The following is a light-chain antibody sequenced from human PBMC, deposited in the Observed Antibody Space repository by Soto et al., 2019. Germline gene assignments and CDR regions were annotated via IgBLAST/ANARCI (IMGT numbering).Light chain of an antibody. CDR3: CSYVGNSAWV. Sequence: QSVLTQPASVSGSPGQSITISCTETSSDVGIYNLVSWYQQHPGKAPKLLIYDGSKRPSGVSNRFSESKSGNTASLTISGLQAEGEADYYCCSYVGNSAWVFGSGTKVTVL. V-gene: IGLV2-23*01. CDR1: SSDVGIYNL. J-gene: IGLJ1*01. CDR2: DGS.